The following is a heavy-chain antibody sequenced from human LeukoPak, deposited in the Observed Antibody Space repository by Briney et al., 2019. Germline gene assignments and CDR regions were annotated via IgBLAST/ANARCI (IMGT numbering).Heavy chain of an antibody. CDR1: GGSISSIGYY. J-gene: IGHJ4*02. CDR3: ARHRGNSYGPIDY. Sequence: SETLSLTCTVSGGSISSIGYYWGWIRQPPEKGLEGIGSMYYSGATYYNPSLKSRVTISIDTPKNQFSLKLSSVSAADTAVYYCARHRGNSYGPIDYWGQGTLVTVSS. D-gene: IGHD5-18*01. V-gene: IGHV4-39*01. CDR2: MYYSGAT.